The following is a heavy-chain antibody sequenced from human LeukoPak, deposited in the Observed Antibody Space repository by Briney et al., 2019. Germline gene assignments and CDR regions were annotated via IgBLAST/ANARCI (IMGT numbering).Heavy chain of an antibody. CDR2: IYYSGST. J-gene: IGHJ3*02. D-gene: IGHD5-18*01. CDR1: GYSISSGYY. V-gene: IGHV4-61*01. CDR3: ARDRRGGYSYGEGDAFDI. Sequence: SETLSLTCTVSGYSISSGYYWSWIRQPPGKGLGWIGYIYYSGSTNYNPSLKSRVTISVDTSKNQFSLKLSSVTAADTAVYYCARDRRGGYSYGEGDAFDIWGQGTMVTVSS.